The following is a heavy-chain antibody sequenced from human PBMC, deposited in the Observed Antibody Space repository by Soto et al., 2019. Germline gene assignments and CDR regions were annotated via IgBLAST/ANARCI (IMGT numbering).Heavy chain of an antibody. CDR1: GGTFSSYA. Sequence: QVQLVQSGAEVKKPGSSVKVSCKASGGTFSSYAISWVRQAPGQGLEGMGGIIPIFGTANYAQKFQGRVTITSDKSTSAAYMELSSLRAEDTAVYYCARGAAARPLRKNYYYGMDVWGQGTTVTVSS. D-gene: IGHD6-6*01. J-gene: IGHJ6*02. V-gene: IGHV1-69*06. CDR3: ARGAAARPLRKNYYYGMDV. CDR2: IIPIFGTA.